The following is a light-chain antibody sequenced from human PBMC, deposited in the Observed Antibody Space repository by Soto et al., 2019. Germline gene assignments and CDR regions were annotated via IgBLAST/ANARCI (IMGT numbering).Light chain of an antibody. CDR1: SSDVGGYNS. V-gene: IGLV2-14*01. Sequence: QSALTQPASVSGSPGQSITISCTGTSSDVGGYNSVSWYQQHPGKAPKLMIYDVSNRPSGVSNRFSGSKSANTASLTISGLQAEDEADYYCSSYTISSTLVFGGGTKVTVL. J-gene: IGLJ2*01. CDR3: SSYTISSTLV. CDR2: DVS.